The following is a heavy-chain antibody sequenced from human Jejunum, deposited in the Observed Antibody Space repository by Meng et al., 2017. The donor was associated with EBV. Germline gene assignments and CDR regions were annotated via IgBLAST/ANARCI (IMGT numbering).Heavy chain of an antibody. CDR1: GFTFVNAW. V-gene: IGHV3-15*01. J-gene: IGHJ4*02. CDR2: IKSKTDGETT. CDR3: SGDIRSEWGFNY. D-gene: IGHD1-26*01. Sequence: FGCGLVEPGGALSRYCHSSGFTFVNAWMSWVRQAPGKGLEWVGRIKSKTDGETTDYAAPVKGRFTISRDDSKNTLYLQMNSLQKEDTAMYYCSGDIRSEWGFNYWGQGNLVTVSS.